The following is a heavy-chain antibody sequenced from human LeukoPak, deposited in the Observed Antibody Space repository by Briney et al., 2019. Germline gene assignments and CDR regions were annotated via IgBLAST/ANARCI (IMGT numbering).Heavy chain of an antibody. CDR1: GFTFSTYS. CDR3: ASAAGHFYGMDV. CDR2: ISSRSSTI. Sequence: GGSLRLSCAASGFTFSTYSMNWVRQAPGRGLEWVSYISSRSSTIHYADSVKARFTISRDNAKNSLYLQMNSLRDEDTAVYYCASAAGHFYGMDVWGQGTTVTVSS. V-gene: IGHV3-48*02. J-gene: IGHJ6*02.